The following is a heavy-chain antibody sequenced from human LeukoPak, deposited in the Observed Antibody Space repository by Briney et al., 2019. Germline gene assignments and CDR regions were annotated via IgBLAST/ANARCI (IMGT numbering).Heavy chain of an antibody. CDR2: ISGSGRSI. CDR3: AREGSIHSNDY. Sequence: GGSLRLSCAASGFTLSSYAMSWARQAPGKGLEWVSDISGSGRSIYYADSVKGRFTISRDNSKNTLFLQMNSLRADDTAVYYCAREGSIHSNDYWGQGTLVTVSS. CDR1: GFTLSSYA. V-gene: IGHV3-23*01. J-gene: IGHJ4*02. D-gene: IGHD2-15*01.